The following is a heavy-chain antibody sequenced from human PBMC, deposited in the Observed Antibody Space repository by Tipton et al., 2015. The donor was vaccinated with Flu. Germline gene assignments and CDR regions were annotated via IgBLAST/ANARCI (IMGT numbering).Heavy chain of an antibody. CDR2: IYPGDSDT. J-gene: IGHJ4*02. V-gene: IGHV5-51*01. CDR3: ARHPQTPMEDYFDY. D-gene: IGHD5-18*01. CDR1: GYTFTRYW. Sequence: VQLVQSGAEVKKPGESLKISCKGSGYTFTRYWIGWVRQMPGKGLEWMGIIYPGDSDTRYRPSFQGQVTISADKSISTAYLQWSSLKASDTAIYYCARHPQTPMEDYFDYWGQGALVTVSS.